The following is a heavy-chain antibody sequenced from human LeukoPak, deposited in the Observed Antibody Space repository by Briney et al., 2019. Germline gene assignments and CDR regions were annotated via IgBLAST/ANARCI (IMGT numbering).Heavy chain of an antibody. CDR3: ARGRGYYDSSGKSWFDP. CDR2: IIPILGIA. V-gene: IGHV1-69*04. J-gene: IGHJ5*02. D-gene: IGHD3-22*01. Sequence: SVKVSCKASGGTFSSYAISWVRQAPGQGLEWMGRIIPILGIANYAQKFQGRVTITADKSTSTAYMELSSLRSEDTAVYYCARGRGYYDSSGKSWFDPWGQGTLVTVSS. CDR1: GGTFSSYA.